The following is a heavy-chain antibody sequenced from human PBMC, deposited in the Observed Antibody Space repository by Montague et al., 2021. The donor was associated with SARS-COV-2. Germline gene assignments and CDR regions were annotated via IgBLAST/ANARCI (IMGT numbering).Heavy chain of an antibody. CDR2: IYTSGST. J-gene: IGHJ4*02. V-gene: IGHV4-61*02. CDR3: ARAGFCGGSIPFDC. D-gene: IGHD2-21*01. CDR1: GGSISSGHYY. Sequence: TLSLTCTVSGGSISSGHYYWSWIRQPAGKGLEWIGRIYTSGSTNYNPSLKSRVTISVDTSKNQLSLNLSSVTAADTAVYYCARAGFCGGSIPFDCWGQGTLVTVSS.